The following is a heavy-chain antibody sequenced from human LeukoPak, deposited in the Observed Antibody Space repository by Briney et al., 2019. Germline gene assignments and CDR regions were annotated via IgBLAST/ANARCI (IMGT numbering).Heavy chain of an antibody. J-gene: IGHJ3*02. V-gene: IGHV1-24*01. Sequence: ASVKVSCKVSGYTLTELSMHGVGQPPGKGLDGWGGLDPEDGETIYAQKFQGRVTMTEDTSTDTAYMELSSLRSEDTAVYYCATTIVVVVAATRTDAFDIWGQGTMVTVSS. CDR1: GYTLTELS. D-gene: IGHD2-15*01. CDR3: ATTIVVVVAATRTDAFDI. CDR2: LDPEDGET.